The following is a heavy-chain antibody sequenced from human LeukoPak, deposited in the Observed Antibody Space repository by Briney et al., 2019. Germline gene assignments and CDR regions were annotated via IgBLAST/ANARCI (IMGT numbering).Heavy chain of an antibody. CDR3: ARRWSTGNFDY. CDR2: IFYTGST. V-gene: IGHV4-39*07. Sequence: PSETLSLTCTVSSGSISTSNYYWGWVRQPPGKALEWIGNIFYTGSTYYSPSLKSRVTILLDTSRNQFSLRLNSVTAADTAVYYCARRWSTGNFDYWGQGTLVTVSS. J-gene: IGHJ4*02. D-gene: IGHD3-10*01. CDR1: SGSISTSNYY.